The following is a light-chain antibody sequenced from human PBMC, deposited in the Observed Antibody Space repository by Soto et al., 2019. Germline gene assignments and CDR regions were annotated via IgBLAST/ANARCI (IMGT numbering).Light chain of an antibody. Sequence: EIVLTQSPPTLSVSQVERAPLSCRASQNVENKLAWYQQRPGQSPRLLIYAASTRAPGVPARFSGSGSGTEFTLTITSLQPEDFATYYCQKSYSTPVTFGQGTKVDIK. V-gene: IGKV3-15*01. CDR3: QKSYSTPVT. CDR1: QNVENK. CDR2: AAS. J-gene: IGKJ1*01.